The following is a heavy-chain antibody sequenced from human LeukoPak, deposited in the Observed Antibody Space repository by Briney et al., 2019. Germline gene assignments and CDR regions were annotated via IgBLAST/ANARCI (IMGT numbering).Heavy chain of an antibody. CDR2: INHSGST. CDR3: ARGDAPHRGSGYYYGGVQH. CDR1: GGSFSGYY. Sequence: PSETLSLTCAVSGGSFSGYYWSWIRQPPGKGLEWIGEINHSGSTNYNPSLKSRVTILVDTSKNQFSLKLSSVTAADTAVYYCARGDAPHRGSGYYYGGVQHWGQGTLVTVSS. D-gene: IGHD3-22*01. J-gene: IGHJ1*01. V-gene: IGHV4-34*01.